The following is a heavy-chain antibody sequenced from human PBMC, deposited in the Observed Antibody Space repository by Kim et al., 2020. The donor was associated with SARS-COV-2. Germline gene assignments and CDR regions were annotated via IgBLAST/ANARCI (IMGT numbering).Heavy chain of an antibody. J-gene: IGHJ4*02. CDR2: ISYDGSNK. CDR1: GFTFSSYG. Sequence: GGSLRLSCAASGFTFSSYGMHWVRQAPGKGLEWVAVISYDGSNKYYADSVKGRFTISRDNSKNTLYLQMNSLRAEDTAVYYCAKDALGYCSSTSCYDTPFDYWGQGTLVTVSS. D-gene: IGHD2-2*01. CDR3: AKDALGYCSSTSCYDTPFDY. V-gene: IGHV3-30*18.